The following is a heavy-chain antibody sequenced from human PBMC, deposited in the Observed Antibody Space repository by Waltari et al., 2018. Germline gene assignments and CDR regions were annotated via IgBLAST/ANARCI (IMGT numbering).Heavy chain of an antibody. CDR3: ARASISRDTGNTFDS. J-gene: IGHJ4*02. CDR1: GFTFSSFW. CDR2: IRGDGAGT. Sequence: EVHLVESGGGLVRPGGSLRLSCAASGFTFSSFWMHWVRQAPGKGPQGVSRIRGDGAGTHYADSVRGRFTISRDNANNMVYLQMNSLSDDDTATYFCARASISRDTGNTFDSWGQGNLVTVSS. V-gene: IGHV3-74*01. D-gene: IGHD5-18*01.